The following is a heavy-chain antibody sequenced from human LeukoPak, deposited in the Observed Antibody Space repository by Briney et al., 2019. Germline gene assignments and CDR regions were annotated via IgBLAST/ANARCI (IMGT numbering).Heavy chain of an antibody. CDR2: INPNSGGT. Sequence: ASVKVSCKASGYTFTGYYMHWVRQAPGQGLEWMGWINPNSGGTNYAQKFQGRVTMTRDTFISTAYMELSRLRSDDTAVYYCARVAYYDSSGYFDYWGQGTLVTVSS. J-gene: IGHJ4*02. V-gene: IGHV1-2*02. CDR3: ARVAYYDSSGYFDY. CDR1: GYTFTGYY. D-gene: IGHD3-22*01.